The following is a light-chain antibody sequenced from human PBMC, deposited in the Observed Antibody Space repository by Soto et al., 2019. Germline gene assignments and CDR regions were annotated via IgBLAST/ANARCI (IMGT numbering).Light chain of an antibody. J-gene: IGKJ5*01. CDR3: QQYSHYAT. CDR2: DAS. CDR1: QNIRNL. V-gene: IGKV1-5*01. Sequence: IHLTQKPSTLSAAVGDSVTITCRASQNIRNLFAWYQQKPGKAPKPLIYDASTLKTGVPSKFSGSGSGSEFNFTITGLQHDDFATYFCQQYSHYATFGQRTRLEI.